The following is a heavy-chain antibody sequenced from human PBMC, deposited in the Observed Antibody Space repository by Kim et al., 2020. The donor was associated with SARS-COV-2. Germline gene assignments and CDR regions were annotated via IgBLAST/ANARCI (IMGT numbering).Heavy chain of an antibody. J-gene: IGHJ5*02. V-gene: IGHV4-39*02. D-gene: IGHD3-16*01. Sequence: HPSPQSRVTMSIDTSKNHFSLKLTSVTAADTAVYYCARMGYDYDSAAFPWGQGTLVTVSS. CDR3: ARMGYDYDSAAFP.